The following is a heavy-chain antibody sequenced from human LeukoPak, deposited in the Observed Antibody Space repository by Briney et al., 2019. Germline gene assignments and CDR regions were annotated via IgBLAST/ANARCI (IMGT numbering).Heavy chain of an antibody. CDR1: GFTLSTSW. V-gene: IGHV3-7*01. D-gene: IGHD3-3*01. Sequence: PGGSLRLSCAASGFTLSTSWMTWVRQAPGKGLEWVANIKQDGSEKYYVDSVKGRFAVSRDNAKNSLYLQMNSLRAEDTAVYYCARAQSGFWSGYCFDYWGQGTLVTVSS. J-gene: IGHJ4*02. CDR3: ARAQSGFWSGYCFDY. CDR2: IKQDGSEK.